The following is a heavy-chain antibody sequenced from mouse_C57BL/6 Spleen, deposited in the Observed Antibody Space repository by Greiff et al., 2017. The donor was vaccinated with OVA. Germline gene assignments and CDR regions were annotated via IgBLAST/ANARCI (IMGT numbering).Heavy chain of an antibody. CDR2: ISDGGSYT. V-gene: IGHV5-4*01. Sequence: EVHLVESGGGLVKPGGSLKLSCAASGFTFSSYAMSWVRQTPEKRLEWVATISDGGSYTYYPDNVKGRFTISRDKAKNNLYLQISHLKSDDTAMYYCARYDYDVDYAMDYWGQGTSVTVSS. J-gene: IGHJ4*01. CDR1: GFTFSSYA. CDR3: ARYDYDVDYAMDY. D-gene: IGHD2-4*01.